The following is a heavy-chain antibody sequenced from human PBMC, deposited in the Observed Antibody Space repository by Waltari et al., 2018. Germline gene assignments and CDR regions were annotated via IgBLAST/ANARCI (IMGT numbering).Heavy chain of an antibody. J-gene: IGHJ4*01. V-gene: IGHV1-8*01. D-gene: IGHD2-15*01. CDR1: GYTFTSYD. CDR2: MNTHINIT. Sequence: QVILVQSGAEVKKPGASVKVSCKASGYTFTSYDINWVRQASGRGLEWLGWMNTHINITGYEQKFQVRVSLTSHSSKSTAYRELSSLNSEDTAVYYCARMGGWNSDFWGHGTPVIVSS. CDR3: ARMGGWNSDF.